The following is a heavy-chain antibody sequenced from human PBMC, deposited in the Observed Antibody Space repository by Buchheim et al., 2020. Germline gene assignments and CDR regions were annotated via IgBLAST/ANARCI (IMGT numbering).Heavy chain of an antibody. V-gene: IGHV1-18*01. J-gene: IGHJ4*02. CDR2: VSTYSNDT. CDR1: GFNNYG. CDR3: AMFCRGNSCAY. Sequence: QVQLVQSSAVVKKPGASVRVSCKASGFNNYGINWVRQAPGQGPVWMGWVSTYSNDTNYAQRFQDRITMTTDTSTTTVYMELRSLKFDDTAVYFCAMFCRGNSCAYWGQGTL. D-gene: IGHD5-12*01.